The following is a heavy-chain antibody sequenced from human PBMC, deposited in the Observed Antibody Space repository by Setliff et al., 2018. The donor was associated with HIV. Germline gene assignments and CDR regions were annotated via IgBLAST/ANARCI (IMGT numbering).Heavy chain of an antibody. CDR1: GYTFDAKY. Sequence: GASVKVSCKTSGYTFDAKYIHWARQAPGQGLEWMGWMNPNSGNSGYAQKFQGRVTMTRSTSFSTAYMELSNLTSEDTAIYYCARGNRSYFFDYWGQGTPVTVSS. J-gene: IGHJ4*02. CDR3: ARGNRSYFFDY. CDR2: MNPNSGNS. V-gene: IGHV1-8*02.